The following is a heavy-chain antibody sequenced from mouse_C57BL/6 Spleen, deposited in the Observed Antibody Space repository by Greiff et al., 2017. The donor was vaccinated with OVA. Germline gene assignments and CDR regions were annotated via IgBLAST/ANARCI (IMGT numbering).Heavy chain of an antibody. CDR2: ISSGGDYI. CDR1: GFTFSSYA. Sequence: EVKLMESGEGLVKPGGSLKLSCAASGFTFSSYAMSWVRQTPEKRLEWVAYISSGGDYIYYADTVKGRFTISRDNARNTLYLQMSSLKSEDTAMYYCTRIYYDYDHWYFDVWGTGTTVTVSS. D-gene: IGHD2-4*01. CDR3: TRIYYDYDHWYFDV. J-gene: IGHJ1*03. V-gene: IGHV5-9-1*02.